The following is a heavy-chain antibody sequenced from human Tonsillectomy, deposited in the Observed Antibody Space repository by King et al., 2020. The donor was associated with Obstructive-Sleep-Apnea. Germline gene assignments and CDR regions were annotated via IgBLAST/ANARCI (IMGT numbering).Heavy chain of an antibody. Sequence: EVQLVESGGGLVQPGRSLRLSCAASGFTFDDFAMHWVRQAPGKGLEWVSCISWNSGSLGYADSVKGRFTISRDNAKSSLYLQMNSLRTEDTALYYCAKGGYASSWDWGQGTQVTVSS. CDR2: ISWNSGSL. J-gene: IGHJ4*02. D-gene: IGHD6-13*01. CDR3: AKGGYASSWD. V-gene: IGHV3-9*01. CDR1: GFTFDDFA.